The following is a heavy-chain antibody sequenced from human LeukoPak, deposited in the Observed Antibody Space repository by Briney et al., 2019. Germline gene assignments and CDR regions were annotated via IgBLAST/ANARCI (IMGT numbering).Heavy chain of an antibody. J-gene: IGHJ6*02. CDR1: GGSISSYY. CDR3: ARGLRHIVVVTAIPSSYYGMDV. D-gene: IGHD2-21*02. CDR2: IYTSGST. Sequence: SETLSLTCTVSGGSISSYYWSWIRQPAGKGLEWIGRIYTSGSTNYNPSLKSRVTMSVDTSKNQFSLKLSSVTAADTAVYYCARGLRHIVVVTAIPSSYYGMDVWGQGTTVTVSS. V-gene: IGHV4-4*07.